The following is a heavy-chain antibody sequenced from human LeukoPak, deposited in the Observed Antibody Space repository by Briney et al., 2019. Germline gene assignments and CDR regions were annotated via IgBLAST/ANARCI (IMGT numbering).Heavy chain of an antibody. CDR2: ISGSGSAI. CDR3: ARDGYHYYGSGTYFGYYYMDV. Sequence: GGSLRLSCAASGFTFSSYEMNWVRQAPGKGLEWVSYISGSGSAIYYADSVKGRFTISRDNAKNSLYLQMNSLRAEDTAVYYCARDGYHYYGSGTYFGYYYMDVWGKGTTVTVSS. V-gene: IGHV3-48*03. J-gene: IGHJ6*03. D-gene: IGHD3-10*01. CDR1: GFTFSSYE.